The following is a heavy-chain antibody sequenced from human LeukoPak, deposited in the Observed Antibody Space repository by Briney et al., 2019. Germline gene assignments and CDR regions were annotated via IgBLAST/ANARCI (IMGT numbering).Heavy chain of an antibody. V-gene: IGHV3-48*03. D-gene: IGHD3-22*01. CDR3: ARVHYDSSGYYYYYYYYYMDV. Sequence: GGSLRLSCAASGFTFSSYTMNWVRQAPGKGLEWVSYISSSGSTIYYADSVKGRFTISRDNAKNSLYLQMNSLRAEDTAVYYCARVHYDSSGYYYYYYYYYMDVWGKGTTVTISS. CDR1: GFTFSSYT. J-gene: IGHJ6*03. CDR2: ISSSGSTI.